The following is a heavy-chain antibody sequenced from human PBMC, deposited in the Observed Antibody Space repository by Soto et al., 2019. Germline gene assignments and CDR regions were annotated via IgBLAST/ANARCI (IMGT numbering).Heavy chain of an antibody. D-gene: IGHD3-16*02. J-gene: IGHJ4*02. CDR1: GESFPDYY. V-gene: IGHV4-34*01. Sequence: QVQLQQWGAGLLKPSETLSLTCAVYGESFPDYYWSWIRQPPGKGLEWIGEINHSGSTNYNPSLKSRVTISVDTSKNQLSLKLTSVTAADTAVYYCARGGGGYDYVWGSYRPFDFWGKGTLVTVSS. CDR2: INHSGST. CDR3: ARGGGGYDYVWGSYRPFDF.